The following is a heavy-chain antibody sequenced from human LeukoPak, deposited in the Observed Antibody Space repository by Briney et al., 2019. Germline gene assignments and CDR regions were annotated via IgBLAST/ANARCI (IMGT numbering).Heavy chain of an antibody. D-gene: IGHD3-10*01. V-gene: IGHV5-51*01. CDR1: GYIFTSYW. J-gene: IGHJ5*02. Sequence: HGESLEISCKGSGYIFTSYWIGWVRPVPGKGLEGMGIIYPGDSDTRYSPSFQGRVTISADKSISTAYLQWSTLKASDTAMYYCARQGVTMVRGVPHNWFDPWGQGTLVTVSS. CDR2: IYPGDSDT. CDR3: ARQGVTMVRGVPHNWFDP.